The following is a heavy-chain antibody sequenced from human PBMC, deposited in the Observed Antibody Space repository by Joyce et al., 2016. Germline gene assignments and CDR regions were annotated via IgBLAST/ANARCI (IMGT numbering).Heavy chain of an antibody. CDR3: ARGVCSAESCYSPDY. Sequence: QVQLVESGGGVVQPGTSLRLSCAASGFTFSSYVMHWVRQATGKGLEWGTMRSYDGRNKYYADSVKGRLTISRDNSKNTLYLEMNRLRAEDTAVYYCARGVCSAESCYSPDYWGQGTLVTVSS. D-gene: IGHD2-15*01. CDR1: GFTFSSYV. J-gene: IGHJ4*02. CDR2: RSYDGRNK. V-gene: IGHV3-30*04.